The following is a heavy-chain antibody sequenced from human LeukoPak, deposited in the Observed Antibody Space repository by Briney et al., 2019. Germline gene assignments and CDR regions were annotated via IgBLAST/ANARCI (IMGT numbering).Heavy chain of an antibody. J-gene: IGHJ1*01. CDR2: IKQDGSEK. D-gene: IGHD1-26*01. CDR1: GFTFSSYW. CDR3: ARDDSGSYFKPFQR. V-gene: IGHV3-7*01. Sequence: GGSLRLSCAASGFTFSSYWMSWVRQAPGKGLEWVANIKQDGSEKYYVDSVKGRFTISRDNAKNSLYLQMNSLRAEDTAVYYCARDDSGSYFKPFQRWGQGTLVTVSS.